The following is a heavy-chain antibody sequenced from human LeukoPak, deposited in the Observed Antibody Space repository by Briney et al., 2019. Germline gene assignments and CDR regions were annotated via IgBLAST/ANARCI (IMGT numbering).Heavy chain of an antibody. CDR1: GGSISSSNF. J-gene: IGHJ4*02. V-gene: IGHV4-4*02. CDR2: IYHSGST. Sequence: SGTLSLTCAVSGGSISSSNFWSWVRHPPGKGLEWIGEIYHSGSTNYNPSLKSRVTISVDKSKNQFSLLLSSVTAADTAVYYCARSEPSFYFDSWGQGTLVTVSS. CDR3: ARSEPSFYFDS.